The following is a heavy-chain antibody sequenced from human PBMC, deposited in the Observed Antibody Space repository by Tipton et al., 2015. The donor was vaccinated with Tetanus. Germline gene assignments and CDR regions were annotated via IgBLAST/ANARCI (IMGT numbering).Heavy chain of an antibody. CDR1: GGTFGSYA. V-gene: IGHV1-69*06. D-gene: IGHD2-2*01. CDR3: ASGSSIRHGLDV. Sequence: QLVQSGAEVKKPGSSVKVSCEASGGTFGSYAVNWVRQAPGQGLEWMGGIIPHFGTVEYSQKFRGRVTISADKSSSPAYMELTSLRSEDTAVYYCASGSSIRHGLDVWGHGTSVSVSS. J-gene: IGHJ6*02. CDR2: IIPHFGTV.